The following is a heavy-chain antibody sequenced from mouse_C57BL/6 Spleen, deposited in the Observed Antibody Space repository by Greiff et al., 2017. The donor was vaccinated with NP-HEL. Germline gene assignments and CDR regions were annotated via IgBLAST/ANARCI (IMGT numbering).Heavy chain of an antibody. J-gene: IGHJ4*01. V-gene: IGHV1-54*01. Sequence: VQLQQSGAELVRPGTSVKVSCKASGYAFTNYLIEWVKQRPGQGLEWIGVINPGSGGTNYNEKFKGKGTMTAVKSSSTAYMQLSSLTSEDSAVYFCARSVGVTTFYYAMDYWGQGTSVTVSS. CDR2: INPGSGGT. D-gene: IGHD2-2*01. CDR1: GYAFTNYL. CDR3: ARSVGVTTFYYAMDY.